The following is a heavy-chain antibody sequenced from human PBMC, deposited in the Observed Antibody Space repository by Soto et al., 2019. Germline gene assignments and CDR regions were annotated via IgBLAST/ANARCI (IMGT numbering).Heavy chain of an antibody. CDR3: ARCSAGPPTLARGGSCYSGY. CDR2: ISAYNGNT. Sequence: ASVKVSCKASGYTFTSYGISWVRQAPGQGLEWMGWISAYNGNTNYAQKLQGRVTMTTETSTTTDYMELRSLRSDDTAVYYCARCSAGPPTLARGGSCYSGYWGQGTLVTVSS. CDR1: GYTFTSYG. J-gene: IGHJ4*02. V-gene: IGHV1-18*01. D-gene: IGHD2-15*01.